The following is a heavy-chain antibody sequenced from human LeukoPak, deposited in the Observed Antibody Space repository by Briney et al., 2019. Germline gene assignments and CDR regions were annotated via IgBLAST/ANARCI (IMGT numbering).Heavy chain of an antibody. CDR2: ISWNSGSI. CDR1: GFTFDDYA. CDR3: AKAHSSSWYPDAFDI. Sequence: PGGSLGLSCAASGFTFDDYAMHWVRQAPGKGLEWVSGISWNSGSIGYADSVKGRFTISRDNAKNSLYLQMNSLRAEDTALYYCAKAHSSSWYPDAFDIWGQGTMVTVSS. V-gene: IGHV3-9*01. D-gene: IGHD6-13*01. J-gene: IGHJ3*02.